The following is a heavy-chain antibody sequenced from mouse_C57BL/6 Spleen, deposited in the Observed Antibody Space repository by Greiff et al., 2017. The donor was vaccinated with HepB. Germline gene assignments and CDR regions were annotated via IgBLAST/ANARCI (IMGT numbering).Heavy chain of an antibody. Sequence: QVQLQQSGAELVRPGSSVKLSCKASGYTFTSYWMHWVKQRPIQGLEWIGNIDPSDSETHYNQKFKDKATLTVDKSSSTAYMQLSSLTSEDSAVYYCARGGLYSNYVVFYWGQGTSVTVSS. V-gene: IGHV1-52*01. CDR2: IDPSDSET. CDR1: GYTFTSYW. CDR3: ARGGLYSNYVVFY. D-gene: IGHD2-5*01. J-gene: IGHJ4*01.